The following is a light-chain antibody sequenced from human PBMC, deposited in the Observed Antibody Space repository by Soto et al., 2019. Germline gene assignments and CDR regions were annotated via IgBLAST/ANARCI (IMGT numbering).Light chain of an antibody. V-gene: IGKV3-15*01. J-gene: IGKJ1*01. CDR2: GAS. CDR1: QSVRSN. Sequence: EIVMTQSPATLSASPGERVTLSCRASQSVRSNLAWYQQKLGQAPRLLIYGASTRATGPPARFSGSGSGTEFTLTISSLQSEDFAVYYCKQYNNWLWTVGIGIKVDIK. CDR3: KQYNNWLWT.